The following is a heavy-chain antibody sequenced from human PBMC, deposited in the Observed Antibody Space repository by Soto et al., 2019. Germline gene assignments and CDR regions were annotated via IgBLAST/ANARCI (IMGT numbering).Heavy chain of an antibody. V-gene: IGHV1-18*04. CDR2: ISVYNGNT. D-gene: IGHD3-9*01. CDR3: ARDRTYYNTFTNYYFSHSASDI. J-gene: IGHJ3*02. CDR1: GYPFTNYG. Sequence: QVHLVQFGAEVKKPGASVKVSCKASGYPFTNYGINWVRQAPGQGLEWMGWISVYNGNTYYAQKFQGRVTMTTDTSATTAYIDLRNLRSDDTAVYYFARDRTYYNTFTNYYFSHSASDICGQGTMVSVSS.